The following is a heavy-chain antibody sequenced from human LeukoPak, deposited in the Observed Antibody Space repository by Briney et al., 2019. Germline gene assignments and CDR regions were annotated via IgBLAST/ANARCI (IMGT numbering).Heavy chain of an antibody. CDR2: IYTSGSM. J-gene: IGHJ4*02. V-gene: IGHV4-61*09. CDR3: TKGRGI. Sequence: SQTLSLTCTVSGGSISSGSYDWYWVRQPAGKGLEWIVHIYTSGSMNYNPSLKSRVTISVDTSKNQFSLKLTSVTAADTAVYYCTKGRGIWGQGTLVTVSS. D-gene: IGHD3-10*01. CDR1: GGSISSGSYD.